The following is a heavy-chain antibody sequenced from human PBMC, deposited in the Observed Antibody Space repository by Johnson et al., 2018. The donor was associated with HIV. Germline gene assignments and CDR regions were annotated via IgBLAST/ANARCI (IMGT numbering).Heavy chain of an antibody. V-gene: IGHV3-11*04. CDR1: GFNFDDHS. J-gene: IGHJ3*02. Sequence: QVQLVESGGGVVQPGRSLRLSCTASGFNFDDHSMRWIRQAPGKGLEWISYISSSGTAIYYADSVKGRFTISRDNAKKSLYLQMNSLRAEDTAVYYCAKAAANAFDIWGQGTMVTVSS. CDR3: AKAAANAFDI. CDR2: ISSSGTAI. D-gene: IGHD6-13*01.